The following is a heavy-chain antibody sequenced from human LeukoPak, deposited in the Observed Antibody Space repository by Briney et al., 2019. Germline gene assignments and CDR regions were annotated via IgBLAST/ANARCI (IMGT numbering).Heavy chain of an antibody. CDR3: ARASYYYDSSGYYYSNFDY. CDR1: GGTFSSYA. Sequence: ASVKVSCKASGGTFSSYAISWVRQAPGQGLEWMGGIIPIFGTANYAQKFQGRVTITTGESTSTAYMELSSLRSEDTAVYYCARASYYYDSSGYYYSNFDYWGQGTLVTVSS. J-gene: IGHJ4*02. CDR2: IIPIFGTA. V-gene: IGHV1-69*05. D-gene: IGHD3-22*01.